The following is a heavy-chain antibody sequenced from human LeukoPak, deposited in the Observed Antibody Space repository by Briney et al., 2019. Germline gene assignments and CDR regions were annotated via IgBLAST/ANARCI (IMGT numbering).Heavy chain of an antibody. Sequence: SETLSLTCTVSGGSIGSYYWSWIRQPPGKGLEWIGYIYNSGSTNYNPSLRSRVTISVDTSKNQFSLKLSSVTAADTAVYYCAKRQAAFGGTWKGYFDLWGRGTLVTVSS. CDR2: IYNSGST. J-gene: IGHJ2*01. CDR3: AKRQAAFGGTWKGYFDL. D-gene: IGHD3-10*01. CDR1: GGSIGSYY. V-gene: IGHV4-59*08.